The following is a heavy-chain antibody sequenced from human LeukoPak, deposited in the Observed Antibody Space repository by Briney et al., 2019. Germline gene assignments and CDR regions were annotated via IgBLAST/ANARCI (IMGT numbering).Heavy chain of an antibody. V-gene: IGHV4-31*03. CDR2: IYYSGST. J-gene: IGHJ4*02. D-gene: IGHD3-10*01. Sequence: SETLSLTCTVSGGSISSGGYYWSWIRQHPGKGLEWIGYIYYSGSTYYNPSLKSRVTISVDTSKNQFSLKLSSVTAADTAVYYCAREHTGWFGELLFHYYFDYWGQGTLVTVSS. CDR1: GGSISSGGYY. CDR3: AREHTGWFGELLFHYYFDY.